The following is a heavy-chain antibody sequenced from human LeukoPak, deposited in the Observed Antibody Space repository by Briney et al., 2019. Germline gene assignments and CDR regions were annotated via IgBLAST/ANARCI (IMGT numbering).Heavy chain of an antibody. V-gene: IGHV3-73*01. CDR2: IRSKPNSYAT. CDR3: ICPGYYDSSGYYMGEDY. CDR1: GFTFSGSA. J-gene: IGHJ4*02. D-gene: IGHD3-22*01. Sequence: PGGSLKLSCAASGFTFSGSAMHWARQASGKGLEWVGRIRSKPNSYATAYTASVKGRFTISRDDSKNTVYLQTNSLKTEDTAVYYCICPGYYDSSGYYMGEDYWGQGTLVTVSS.